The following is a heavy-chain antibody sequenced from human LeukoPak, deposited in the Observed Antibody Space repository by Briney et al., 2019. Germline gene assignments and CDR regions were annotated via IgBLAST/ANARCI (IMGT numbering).Heavy chain of an antibody. V-gene: IGHV4-59*12. D-gene: IGHD6-19*01. CDR3: ARGVAVAGTETPYYYYYGMDV. CDR1: GGSISSYY. Sequence: PSETLSLTCTVSGGSISSYYWSWIRQPPGKGLEWIGYIYYSGSTNYNPSLKSRVTISVDTSKNQFSLKLSSVTAADTAVYYCARGVAVAGTETPYYYYYGMDVWGQGTTVTVSS. J-gene: IGHJ6*02. CDR2: IYYSGST.